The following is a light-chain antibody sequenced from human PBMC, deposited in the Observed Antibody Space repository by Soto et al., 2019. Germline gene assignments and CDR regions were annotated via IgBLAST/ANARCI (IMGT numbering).Light chain of an antibody. Sequence: DIQMTQSPSSLSASVGDRVTITCRASQSISTYLHWYQQKPGKAPNLLIYAASTLQSGVPSRFSGSGSGTEFTLTISSLQPDDFATYYCQQYNIYWTFGQGTKVDIK. CDR2: AAS. J-gene: IGKJ1*01. CDR3: QQYNIYWT. CDR1: QSISTY. V-gene: IGKV1-39*01.